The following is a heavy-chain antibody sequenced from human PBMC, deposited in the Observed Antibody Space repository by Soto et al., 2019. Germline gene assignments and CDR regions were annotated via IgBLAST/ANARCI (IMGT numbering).Heavy chain of an antibody. J-gene: IGHJ4*02. V-gene: IGHV3-33*01. CDR1: GFTFSSYG. D-gene: IGHD3-9*01. CDR3: ARPYFHGGKDWFFDY. Sequence: QLQLVESGGGVVHPGRSLRLSCAASGFTFSSYGMHWVRQAPGKGLEWVAIIWYDGSKKYYADSVKGRFTISRDNSKNTLFLQMNSLRADDTAVYYCARPYFHGGKDWFFDYWGQGTLVTVSS. CDR2: IWYDGSKK.